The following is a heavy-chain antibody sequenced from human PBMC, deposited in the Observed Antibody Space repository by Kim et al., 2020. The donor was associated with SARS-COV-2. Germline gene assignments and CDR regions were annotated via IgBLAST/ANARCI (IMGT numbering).Heavy chain of an antibody. J-gene: IGHJ5*02. CDR3: ARVTGPEIVGWFDP. V-gene: IGHV4-39*01. Sequence: NPPLESRATISVDTSKNQFSLKLSSVTAADTAVYYGARVTGPEIVGWFDPWGQGTLVTVSS. D-gene: IGHD2-21*02.